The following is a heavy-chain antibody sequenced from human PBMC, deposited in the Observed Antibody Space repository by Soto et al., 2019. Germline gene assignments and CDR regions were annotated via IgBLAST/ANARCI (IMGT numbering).Heavy chain of an antibody. Sequence: GGSLRLSCAASGFTFSGYWMHWVRQAPGKGLEWVSFIDLSGTTTYYRDSVKGRFSIFKDKSKNTVYLQMNRLTVEDAAVYYCTKDRVPDGIYSFDYWGQGALVTVSS. CDR3: TKDRVPDGIYSFDY. CDR2: IDLSGTTT. CDR1: GFTFSGYW. J-gene: IGHJ4*02. D-gene: IGHD2-15*01. V-gene: IGHV3-NL1*01.